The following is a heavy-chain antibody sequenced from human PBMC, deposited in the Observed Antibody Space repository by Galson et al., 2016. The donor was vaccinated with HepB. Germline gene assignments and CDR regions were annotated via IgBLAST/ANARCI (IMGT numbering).Heavy chain of an antibody. CDR3: ARSLYEHLVRTGWFDP. J-gene: IGHJ5*02. CDR1: GGSFSSFP. Sequence: SVKVSCKASGGSFSSFPISWVRQAPGQGLEWMGGIIPIFNTSNYAQKFQGRVTITADESTSTAYMELSSLRSEDTAIYYCARSLYEHLVRTGWFDPWGQGTLVTVSP. CDR2: IIPIFNTS. D-gene: IGHD6-6*01. V-gene: IGHV1-69*13.